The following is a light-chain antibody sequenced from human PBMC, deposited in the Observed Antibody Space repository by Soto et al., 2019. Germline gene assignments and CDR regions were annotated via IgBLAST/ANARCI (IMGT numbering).Light chain of an antibody. CDR3: QQLNSYLFT. Sequence: DIQLTQSPSFLSASVGDRVTITCRASQGISSYLAWYQQKPGKAPKLLIYAASTLQSGVPSRFSGSGSGTEFTLTISSLQPEDFATYYCQQLNSYLFTLGRGTKVDIK. V-gene: IGKV1-9*01. CDR2: AAS. CDR1: QGISSY. J-gene: IGKJ3*01.